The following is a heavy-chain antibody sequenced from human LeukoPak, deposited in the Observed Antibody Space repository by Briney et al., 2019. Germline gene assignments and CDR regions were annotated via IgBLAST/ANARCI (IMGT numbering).Heavy chain of an antibody. CDR1: GGTFSSYA. D-gene: IGHD1-1*01. CDR2: IIPIFGTA. CDR3: ARDSPSPNRNDLGTDV. V-gene: IGHV1-69*01. J-gene: IGHJ6*04. Sequence: GSSVKVSCKASGGTFSSYAISWVRQAPGQGLEWMGGIIPIFGTANYAQKFQGRVTITADESTSTAYMELSSLRSEDTAVYYCARDSPSPNRNDLGTDVWGKGTTVTVSS.